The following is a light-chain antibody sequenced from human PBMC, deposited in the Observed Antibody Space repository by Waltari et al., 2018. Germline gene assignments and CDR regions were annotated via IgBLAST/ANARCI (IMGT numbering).Light chain of an antibody. Sequence: TVVTPEPSLTVSPGGTVPLTCASTTGAVTSGYSPNWFQQKPGQAPRALIYNTNNKHALTPARFSGSLLGGKAALTLAGVQPEDEADYCCLLYYGSALLFGGGTKLTVL. CDR1: TGAVTSGYS. CDR2: NTN. J-gene: IGLJ2*01. V-gene: IGLV7-43*01. CDR3: LLYYGSALL.